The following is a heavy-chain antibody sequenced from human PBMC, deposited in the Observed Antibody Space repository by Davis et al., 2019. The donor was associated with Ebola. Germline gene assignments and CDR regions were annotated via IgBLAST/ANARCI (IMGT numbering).Heavy chain of an antibody. D-gene: IGHD2-2*01. CDR1: GFSFSSYA. V-gene: IGHV3-23*01. CDR2: VSVSGSRT. Sequence: PGGSLRLSCAASGFSFSSYAMSWVRQAPGQGMEWVSAVSVSGSRTYYADSVKGRFTISRDNSKNTLYLQMNSLRAEDTAVYYCAKARYCSSTSCSPRMDVWGKGTTVTVSS. CDR3: AKARYCSSTSCSPRMDV. J-gene: IGHJ6*03.